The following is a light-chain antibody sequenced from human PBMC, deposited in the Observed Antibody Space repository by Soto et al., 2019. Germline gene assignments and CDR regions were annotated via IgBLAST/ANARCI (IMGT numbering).Light chain of an antibody. V-gene: IGKV1-5*03. J-gene: IGKJ2*01. CDR3: QQYNTCSPYA. CDR1: QSVSDW. Sequence: DIQMTQSPSTLSASVGDRVTLTCRASQSVSDWLAWYQQKPGKAPKLLIYKASNLESGVPSRFSGSGSGTEFTLNISSLQPDDSATYYCQQYNTCSPYAFGQGTKLDIK. CDR2: KAS.